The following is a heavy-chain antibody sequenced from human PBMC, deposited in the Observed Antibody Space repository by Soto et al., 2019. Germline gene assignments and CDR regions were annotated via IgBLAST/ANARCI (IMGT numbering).Heavy chain of an antibody. CDR1: GGTFSSYA. Sequence: QVQLVQSGAEVKKPGSSVKVSCKASGGTFSSYAISWVRQAPGQGLEWMGGIIPIFGTGNYAQKFQGRVTITEDKPTSIAYMELSSLRSEDTAVYYCAARDSSRYYSPFDYWGQGTLGTVSS. J-gene: IGHJ4*02. V-gene: IGHV1-69*06. CDR2: IIPIFGTG. CDR3: AARDSSRYYSPFDY. D-gene: IGHD3-22*01.